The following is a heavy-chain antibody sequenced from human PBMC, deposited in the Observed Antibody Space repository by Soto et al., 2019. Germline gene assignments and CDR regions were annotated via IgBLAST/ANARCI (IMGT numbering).Heavy chain of an antibody. CDR3: AKDMKSYCCGDCYAFDI. CDR1: GFTFDDYA. J-gene: IGHJ3*02. CDR2: ISGDGGST. D-gene: IGHD2-21*02. V-gene: IGHV3-43*02. Sequence: GGSLRLSCAASGFTFDDYAMHWVRQAPGKGLEWVSLISGDGGSTYYADSVKGRFNISRDNSKNSLYLQMNSLRTEDTALYYCAKDMKSYCCGDCYAFDIWGQGTMVTVSS.